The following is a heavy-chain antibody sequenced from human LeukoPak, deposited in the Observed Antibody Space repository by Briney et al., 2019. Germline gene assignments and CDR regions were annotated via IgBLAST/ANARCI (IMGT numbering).Heavy chain of an antibody. CDR3: ARVGGSGAYYAFDY. V-gene: IGHV1-2*06. Sequence: GASVKVSCKASGYTFIAYYIHWLRQAPGQGLEWMGRINPNSGDTDYAQKFQGRIIMSRDTSISTLYMDLSRLRSDDTAVYYCARVGGSGAYYAFDYWGQGSLVTVSS. J-gene: IGHJ4*02. CDR1: GYTFIAYY. CDR2: INPNSGDT. D-gene: IGHD3-16*01.